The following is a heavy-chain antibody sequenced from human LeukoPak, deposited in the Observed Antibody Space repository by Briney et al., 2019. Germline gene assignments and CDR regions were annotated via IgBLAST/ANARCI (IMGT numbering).Heavy chain of an antibody. Sequence: PGGSLRLSCATSGFTFDDYAMHWVRQPPGKGLEWVSGITWNSGSIGYADSVKGRFTIPRDHAKNSLYLEMTSQRGEDTAFYYCAKDIASSVHYYMDVWGKGTTVTVSS. J-gene: IGHJ6*03. D-gene: IGHD6-13*01. V-gene: IGHV3-9*01. CDR3: AKDIASSVHYYMDV. CDR1: GFTFDDYA. CDR2: ITWNSGSI.